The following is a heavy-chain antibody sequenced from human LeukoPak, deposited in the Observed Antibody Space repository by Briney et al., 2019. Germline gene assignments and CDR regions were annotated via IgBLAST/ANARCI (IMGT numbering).Heavy chain of an antibody. CDR1: GFTFSSFA. CDR3: ARGVMAARLYYFDY. CDR2: ISASGSPT. Sequence: GGSLRLSCAASGFTFSSFAMTWVRQAPGKRLEWVSLISASGSPTYYIDSVQGRFTISRDNSKNMLFLQMNSLRAEDTAVYYCARGVMAARLYYFDYWGRGILVTVSS. V-gene: IGHV3-23*01. D-gene: IGHD2-21*01. J-gene: IGHJ4*02.